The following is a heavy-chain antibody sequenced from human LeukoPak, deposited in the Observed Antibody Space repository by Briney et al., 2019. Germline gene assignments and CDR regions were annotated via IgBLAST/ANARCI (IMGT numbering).Heavy chain of an antibody. CDR2: INPSGGST. Sequence: ASVKVSRKASGYTFTSYYMHWVRQAPGQGLEWMGIINPSGGSTSYAQKFQGRVTTTRDTSTSTVYMELSSLRSEDTAVYYCARDLRFGEWKVQVWGQGTMVTVSS. V-gene: IGHV1-46*01. CDR1: GYTFTSYY. CDR3: ARDLRFGEWKVQV. J-gene: IGHJ3*01. D-gene: IGHD3-10*01.